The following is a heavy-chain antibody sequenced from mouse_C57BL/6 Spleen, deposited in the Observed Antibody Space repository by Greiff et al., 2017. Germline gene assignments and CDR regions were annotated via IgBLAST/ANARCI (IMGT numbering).Heavy chain of an antibody. D-gene: IGHD2-3*01. J-gene: IGHJ4*01. V-gene: IGHV1-82*01. CDR1: GYAFSSSW. CDR3: AIYDGYYLYAMGY. CDR2: IYPGDGDT. Sequence: QVQLQQSGPELVKPGASVKISCKASGYAFSSSWMNWVKQRPGKGLEWIGRIYPGDGDTNYNGKFKGKATLTADKSSSTAYMQLSSLTSEDSAVYFCAIYDGYYLYAMGYWGQGTSVTVSS.